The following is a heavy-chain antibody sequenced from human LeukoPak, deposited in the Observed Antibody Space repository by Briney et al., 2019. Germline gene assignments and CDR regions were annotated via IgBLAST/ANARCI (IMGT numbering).Heavy chain of an antibody. Sequence: ASVKVSCKASGYTLTGYAIAWVRQAPGQGLEWIGWISGYSGNTHYAQKFQDRVTVTTDTSTNTYYMELRSLRSDDTAVYYCARESPSGFDYWGQGTVVTVSS. V-gene: IGHV1-18*01. CDR1: GYTLTGYA. CDR2: ISGYSGNT. J-gene: IGHJ4*02. D-gene: IGHD3-10*01. CDR3: ARESPSGFDY.